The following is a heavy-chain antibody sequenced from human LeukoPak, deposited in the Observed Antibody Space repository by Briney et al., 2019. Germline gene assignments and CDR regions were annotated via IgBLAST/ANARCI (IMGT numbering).Heavy chain of an antibody. Sequence: SETLSLNCAVSGGSISSGGYSWSWSRQPPGKGLEWIGYIYHSGSTYYNPSLKSRVTISVDRSKNQFSLKLSSVTAADTAVYYCASGDDYGDYGMDVWGQGTTVTVSS. CDR2: IYHSGST. V-gene: IGHV4-30-2*01. CDR1: GGSISSGGYS. D-gene: IGHD4-17*01. CDR3: ASGDDYGDYGMDV. J-gene: IGHJ6*02.